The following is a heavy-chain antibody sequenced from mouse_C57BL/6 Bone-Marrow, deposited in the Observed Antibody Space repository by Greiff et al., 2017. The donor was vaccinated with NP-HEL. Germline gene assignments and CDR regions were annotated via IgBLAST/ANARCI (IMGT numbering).Heavy chain of an antibody. Sequence: VQLQQSGPGLVKPSQSLSLTCSVTGYSITSGYYWNWIRQFPGNKLVWMGYISYDGSNNYNPSLKNRISITRDTSKNQFFLKLNSVTTEDTATYYCARDGYDVSFDYWGQGTTLTVSS. J-gene: IGHJ2*01. CDR1: GYSITSGYY. CDR3: ARDGYDVSFDY. CDR2: ISYDGSN. D-gene: IGHD2-2*01. V-gene: IGHV3-6*01.